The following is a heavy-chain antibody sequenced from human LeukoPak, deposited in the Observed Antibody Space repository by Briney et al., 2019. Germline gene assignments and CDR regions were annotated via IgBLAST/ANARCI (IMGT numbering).Heavy chain of an antibody. CDR2: IIPIFGTA. CDR1: GGTFSSYA. D-gene: IGHD5-12*01. CDR3: ARPGRGYSRYSPFYY. J-gene: IGHJ4*02. V-gene: IGHV1-69*01. Sequence: SVTVSCKASGGTFSSYAISWVRQAPGQGVEWMGGIIPIFGTANYAQKFEGGVTITADESTSTAYMELSILRSEDTAVYYCARPGRGYSRYSPFYYWCQGTLVTVSS.